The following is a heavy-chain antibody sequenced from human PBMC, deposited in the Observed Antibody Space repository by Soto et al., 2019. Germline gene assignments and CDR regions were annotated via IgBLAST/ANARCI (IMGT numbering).Heavy chain of an antibody. CDR1: GFTVSSNY. V-gene: IGHV3-53*01. J-gene: IGHJ6*02. Sequence: EVQLVESGGGLIQPGGSLRLSCAASGFTVSSNYMSWVRQAPGKGLEWVSVIYSGGSTYYADSVKGRFTISRDNSKNTLYLQMNSLRAEDTAVYYCARLLTPYSSSYYYYGMDVWGQGTTVTVSS. CDR2: IYSGGST. D-gene: IGHD6-13*01. CDR3: ARLLTPYSSSYYYYGMDV.